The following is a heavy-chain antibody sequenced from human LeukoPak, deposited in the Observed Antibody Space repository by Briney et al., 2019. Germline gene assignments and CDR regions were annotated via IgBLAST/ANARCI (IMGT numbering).Heavy chain of an antibody. D-gene: IGHD6-13*01. CDR3: ARNLIPEQLVLNF. V-gene: IGHV4-59*01. CDR1: GGSISNYY. J-gene: IGHJ4*02. Sequence: ASETLSLTCTVSGGSISNYYWNWIRQPPGKGLEWIGYIYYTGSTNYNPSLKSRVTMSVDTSKNQFSLNLRSVTPEDTAVYYCARNLIPEQLVLNFWGQGTLVTVSS. CDR2: IYYTGST.